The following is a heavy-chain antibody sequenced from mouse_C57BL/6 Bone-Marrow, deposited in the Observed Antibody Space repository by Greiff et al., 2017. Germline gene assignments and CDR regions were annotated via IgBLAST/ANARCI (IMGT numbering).Heavy chain of an antibody. J-gene: IGHJ2*01. D-gene: IGHD2-3*01. CDR1: GYTFTSYW. V-gene: IGHV1-69*01. CDR3: ARLYDGDYIYFDY. CDR2: IEPSDSYT. Sequence: QVQLQQPGAELVMPGASVKLSCKASGYTFTSYWMHWVKQRPGQGLEWIGEIEPSDSYTNYNQKFKGKSTLTVDKSSSTAYMQVSSLTSEDSTVYYCARLYDGDYIYFDYWGQGTTLTVSS.